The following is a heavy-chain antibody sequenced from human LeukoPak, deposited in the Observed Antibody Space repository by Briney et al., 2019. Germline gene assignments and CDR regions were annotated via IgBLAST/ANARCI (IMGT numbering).Heavy chain of an antibody. Sequence: GASVKVSCKASGYTFTGYYMHWVRQAPGQGLEWMGIINPSGGSTSYAQKFQGRVTMTRDTSTSTVYMELSSLRSEDTAVYYCARDTTLGYCSGGSCPKRMDYWGQGTLVTVSS. V-gene: IGHV1-46*01. D-gene: IGHD2-15*01. J-gene: IGHJ4*02. CDR3: ARDTTLGYCSGGSCPKRMDY. CDR2: INPSGGST. CDR1: GYTFTGYY.